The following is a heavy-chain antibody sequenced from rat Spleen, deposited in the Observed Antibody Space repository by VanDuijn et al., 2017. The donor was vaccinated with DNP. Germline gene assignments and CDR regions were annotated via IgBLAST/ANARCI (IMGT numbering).Heavy chain of an antibody. CDR1: GYSITSNFR. CDR2: INGAGNT. Sequence: EVQLQESGPGLVKPSQSLSLTCSVTGYSITSNFRWSWIRKFPGNKLEWMGYINGAGNTNDNPSLKSRISITRDTSKNQFFLQVNSVTTEDSATYYCARQPTGMDYWGQGVMVIVSS. J-gene: IGHJ2*01. V-gene: IGHV3-3*01. D-gene: IGHD1-7*01. CDR3: ARQPTGMDY.